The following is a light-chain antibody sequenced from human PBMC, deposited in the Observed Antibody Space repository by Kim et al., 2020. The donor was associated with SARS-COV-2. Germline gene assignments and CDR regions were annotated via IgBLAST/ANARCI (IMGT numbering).Light chain of an antibody. CDR1: HGISSY. CDR2: DAS. CDR3: QQRTSWPTVT. Sequence: EIVLTQSPATLSLSPGERATLSCRASHGISSYLAWYQQKPGQAPRLLIYDASNRATGIPARFSGSGSGTDFTLTISSLEPEDFAVYYCQQRTSWPTVTFGGGTKVDIK. V-gene: IGKV3-11*01. J-gene: IGKJ4*01.